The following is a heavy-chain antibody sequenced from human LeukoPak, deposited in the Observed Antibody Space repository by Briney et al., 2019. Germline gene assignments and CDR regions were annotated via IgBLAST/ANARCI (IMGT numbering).Heavy chain of an antibody. D-gene: IGHD3-10*01. Sequence: PGGSLRLSCAASGFTFSSYGMHWVRQAPGKGLEWVAFIRYDGSNKYYADSVKGRFTISRDNSKNTLYLQMNSLRAEDTAVYYCARDGGYYGSGSYPRYWGQGTLVTVSS. CDR2: IRYDGSNK. J-gene: IGHJ4*02. CDR1: GFTFSSYG. V-gene: IGHV3-30*02. CDR3: ARDGGYYGSGSYPRY.